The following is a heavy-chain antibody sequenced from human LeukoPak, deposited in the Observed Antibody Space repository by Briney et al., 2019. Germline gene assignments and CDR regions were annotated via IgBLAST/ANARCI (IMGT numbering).Heavy chain of an antibody. J-gene: IGHJ5*01. CDR1: GFTFSSYG. Sequence: PGGSLRLSCAASGFTFSSYGMHWVRQAPGKGLEWVAVISYDGSNKYYADSVKGRFTISRDNSKNTLYLQMNSLRAEDTAVYYCARDRIRNWFDSWGQGTLVTVSS. CDR2: ISYDGSNK. V-gene: IGHV3-30*03. D-gene: IGHD3-16*01. CDR3: ARDRIRNWFDS.